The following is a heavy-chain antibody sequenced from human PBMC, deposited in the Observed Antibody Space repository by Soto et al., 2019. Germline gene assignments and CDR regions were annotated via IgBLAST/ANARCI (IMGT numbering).Heavy chain of an antibody. D-gene: IGHD3-3*01. CDR2: IYYSGST. J-gene: IGHJ4*02. V-gene: IGHV4-31*02. CDR3: ARVWSGYYNPLDY. Sequence: DLEWIGYIYYSGSTYYNPSLKSRVTISVDTSKNQFSLKLSSVTAADTAVYYCARVWSGYYNPLDYWGQGTLVTVSS.